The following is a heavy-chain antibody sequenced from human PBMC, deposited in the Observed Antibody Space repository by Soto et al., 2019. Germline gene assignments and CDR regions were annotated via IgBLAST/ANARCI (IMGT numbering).Heavy chain of an antibody. Sequence: QVQLQESGPGLVKPSQTLSLTCTVSGGSISSGGYYWSWIRQHPGKGLEWIGFIYNSGGTYYNPSLKSRVTISVDTSKNQFSLEPSFVTAADTAVYYCARQDGDYLDYWGQGALVTVSS. J-gene: IGHJ4*02. D-gene: IGHD4-17*01. V-gene: IGHV4-31*03. CDR2: IYNSGGT. CDR3: ARQDGDYLDY. CDR1: GGSISSGGYY.